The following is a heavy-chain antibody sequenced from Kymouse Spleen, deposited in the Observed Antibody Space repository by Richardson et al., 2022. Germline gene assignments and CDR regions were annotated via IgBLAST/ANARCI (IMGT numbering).Heavy chain of an antibody. CDR1: GFTFSSYA. J-gene: IGHJ6*02. D-gene: IGHD2-8*01. CDR3: AKDPYCTNGVGYYYYGMDV. Sequence: EVQLVESGGGLVQPGGSLRLSCAASGFTFSSYAMSWVRQAPGKGLEWVSAISGSGGSTYYADSVKGRFTISRDNSKNTLYLQMNSLRAEDTAVYYCAKDPYCTNGVGYYYYGMDVWGQGTTVTVSS. CDR2: ISGSGGST. V-gene: IGHV3-23*04.